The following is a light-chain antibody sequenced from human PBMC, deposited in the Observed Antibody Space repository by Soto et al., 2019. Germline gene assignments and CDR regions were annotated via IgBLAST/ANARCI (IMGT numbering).Light chain of an antibody. CDR2: DVT. V-gene: IGLV2-14*03. CDR3: SSYSSSTTHVV. J-gene: IGLJ2*01. Sequence: QSALTQPASVSGSPGRSVTISCTGTSTDVGDFNYVSWYQHLPGRDPKLIIYDVTNRPSGISYRFSASKSGRTASLTISGLQAEDEADYYCSSYSSSTTHVVFGGGTKLTVL. CDR1: STDVGDFNY.